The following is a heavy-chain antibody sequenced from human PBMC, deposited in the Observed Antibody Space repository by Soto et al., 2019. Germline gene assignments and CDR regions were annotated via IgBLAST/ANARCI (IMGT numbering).Heavy chain of an antibody. CDR2: IIPIFGTA. D-gene: IGHD3-22*01. CDR1: GCTFSSYS. CDR3: ARLIQYYYDSSGYQNGMDV. J-gene: IGHJ6*02. V-gene: IGHV1-69*13. Sequence: SVKVSCKASGCTFSSYSISWVRQAPGQGLEWMGGIIPIFGTANYAQKFQGRVTITADESTSTAYMELSSLRSEDTAVYYCARLIQYYYDSSGYQNGMDVWGQGTTVTVSS.